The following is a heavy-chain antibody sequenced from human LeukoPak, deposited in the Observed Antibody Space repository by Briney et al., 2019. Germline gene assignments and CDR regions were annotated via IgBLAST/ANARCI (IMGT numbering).Heavy chain of an antibody. J-gene: IGHJ4*02. D-gene: IGHD1-26*01. V-gene: IGHV4-59*01. CDR3: AGETTSGSRDPVFDF. Sequence: SETLSLTCTVSGGSISSYYWSWIRQPPGKGLEWIGYIYYSGSTNYNPSLKSRVTISVDTSKNQFSLKLSSVTAADTAVYYCAGETTSGSRDPVFDFWGQGTLVTVSS. CDR1: GGSISSYY. CDR2: IYYSGST.